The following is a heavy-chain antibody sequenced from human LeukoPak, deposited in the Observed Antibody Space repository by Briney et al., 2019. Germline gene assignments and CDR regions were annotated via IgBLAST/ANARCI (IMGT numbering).Heavy chain of an antibody. CDR2: IKQDGSEK. Sequence: PGGSLRLSCAASGFTFSSYWMSWVRQAPGKGLEWVANIKQDGSEKYYVDSVKGRFTISRDNAKNSLYLQMNSLRAEDTAVYYCARDLHCSGGSCYSGLHYWGQGTLVTVSS. D-gene: IGHD2-15*01. CDR3: ARDLHCSGGSCYSGLHY. V-gene: IGHV3-7*01. CDR1: GFTFSSYW. J-gene: IGHJ4*02.